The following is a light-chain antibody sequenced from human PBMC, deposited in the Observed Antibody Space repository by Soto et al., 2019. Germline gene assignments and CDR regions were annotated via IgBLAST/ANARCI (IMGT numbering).Light chain of an antibody. CDR2: KAS. CDR3: QHYNSYSEA. J-gene: IGKJ1*01. Sequence: DIQMTQSPSTLSGSVGDRVTITCRASQTISSWLAWYQQKPGKAPKLLTYKASTLKSGVPSRFSGSASGTEFTLTVSSLQPDDFATYYCQHYNSYSEAFGQGTKVELK. V-gene: IGKV1-5*03. CDR1: QTISSW.